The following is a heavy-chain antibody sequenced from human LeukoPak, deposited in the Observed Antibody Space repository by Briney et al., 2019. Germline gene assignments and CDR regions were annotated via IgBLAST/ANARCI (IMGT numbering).Heavy chain of an antibody. Sequence: SETLSLTCAVSGGSISSGGYCWSWIRQHPWKGLEWIGYIYYSGSTYYNPSLKSRVTISVDTSKNQFSLKLSSVTAADTAVYYCARGANWGWPGDDYWGQGTLVTVSS. CDR2: IYYSGST. V-gene: IGHV4-31*11. CDR3: ARGANWGWPGDDY. J-gene: IGHJ4*02. CDR1: GGSISSGGYC. D-gene: IGHD7-27*01.